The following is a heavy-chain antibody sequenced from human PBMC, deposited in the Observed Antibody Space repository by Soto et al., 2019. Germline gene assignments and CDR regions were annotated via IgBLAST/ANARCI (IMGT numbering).Heavy chain of an antibody. Sequence: QVQLQESCPGLVKPSQTLSLTCTVSCGSISSGGYYGSWIRQHPGKGLEWIGYIYYSGSTYYNPYLKSRVTISVDTSKNQFSLKLSSVTAADTAVYYCAARGDPSSAVGYWGQGTLGTVSS. CDR3: AARGDPSSAVGY. CDR2: IYYSGST. CDR1: CGSISSGGYY. D-gene: IGHD2-21*02. J-gene: IGHJ4*02. V-gene: IGHV4-31*03.